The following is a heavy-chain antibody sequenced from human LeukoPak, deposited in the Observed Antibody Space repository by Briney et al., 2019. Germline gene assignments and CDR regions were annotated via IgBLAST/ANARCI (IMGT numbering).Heavy chain of an antibody. CDR2: IWYDGSNK. CDR1: GFSFSNYD. V-gene: IGHV3-33*01. J-gene: IGHJ4*02. CDR3: ARGTGRYGDY. D-gene: IGHD3-16*01. Sequence: GGSLRLSCAASGFSFSNYDMHWARQAPGKGLEWVAIIWYDGSNKYYADSVKGRFTISRDNSKNTLYLQMNSLRAEDTAVYYCARGTGRYGDYWGQGTLVTVSS.